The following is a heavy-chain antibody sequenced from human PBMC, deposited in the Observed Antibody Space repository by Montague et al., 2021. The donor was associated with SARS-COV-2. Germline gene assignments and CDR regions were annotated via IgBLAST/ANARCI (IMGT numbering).Heavy chain of an antibody. Sequence: SETLSLTCSFSGTTRKNSYYWGWIRQPPGKGLEWVGSLYYSGNAYYSPSLRSRVTISVDTSRSQFSLQLTSVTVADTAIYYCARGIDFGLVASRSHYFDTWGQGTLVSVSS. CDR1: GTTRKNSYY. V-gene: IGHV4-39*01. CDR3: ARGIDFGLVASRSHYFDT. D-gene: IGHD3-3*01. J-gene: IGHJ4*02. CDR2: LYYSGNA.